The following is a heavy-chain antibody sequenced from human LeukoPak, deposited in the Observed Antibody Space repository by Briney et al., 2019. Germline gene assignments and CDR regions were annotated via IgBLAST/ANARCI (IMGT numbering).Heavy chain of an antibody. CDR3: ARDRSIAAAGTKDFQH. J-gene: IGHJ1*01. V-gene: IGHV3-23*01. D-gene: IGHD6-13*01. CDR2: ISGSGGST. Sequence: PGGSLRLSCAASGFTFSSYAMSWVRQAPGKGLEWVSAISGSGGSTYYADSVKGRFTISRDNSKNTLYLQMNSLRAEDTAVYYCARDRSIAAAGTKDFQHWGQGTLVTVSS. CDR1: GFTFSSYA.